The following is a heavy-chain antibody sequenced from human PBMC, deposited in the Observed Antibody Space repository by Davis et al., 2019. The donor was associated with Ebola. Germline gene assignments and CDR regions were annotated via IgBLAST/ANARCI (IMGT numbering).Heavy chain of an antibody. CDR1: GFTFSSSA. J-gene: IGHJ4*02. V-gene: IGHV3-23*01. CDR3: ARVRWTSGYYFDY. Sequence: GSLTLSCAASGFTFSSSAINWVRQAPGKGLEWVSGISSSGGSTYYADPVKGRFTISRDNSKNTLYLQMNSLRAEDTAVYYCARVRWTSGYYFDYWGQGTLVTVSS. D-gene: IGHD3-22*01. CDR2: ISSSGGST.